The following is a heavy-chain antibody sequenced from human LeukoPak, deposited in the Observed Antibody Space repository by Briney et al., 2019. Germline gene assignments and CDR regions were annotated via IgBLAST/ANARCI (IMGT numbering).Heavy chain of an antibody. CDR1: GFTFSNAW. Sequence: PGGSLRLSCAASGFTFSNAWMSWVRQAPGKGLEWVANIKEDGSAQYYADSVKGRFTISRDNTKNSLYLQMNSLTAEDTAMYYCAKDGDGYHNWGQGALVTVSS. V-gene: IGHV3-7*01. CDR3: AKDGDGYHN. J-gene: IGHJ4*02. D-gene: IGHD3-9*01. CDR2: IKEDGSAQ.